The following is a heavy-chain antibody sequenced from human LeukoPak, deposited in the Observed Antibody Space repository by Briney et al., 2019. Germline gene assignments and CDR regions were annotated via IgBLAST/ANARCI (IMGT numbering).Heavy chain of an antibody. CDR1: GFTFDDYA. V-gene: IGHV3-43D*03. CDR2: ISWDGDST. J-gene: IGHJ4*02. Sequence: GGSLRLSCAASGFTFDDYAMHWVRQAPGKGLECVSLISWDGDSTYYSDSVKGRFTISRDNNKNSLYLQMNSLRTEDTALYYCATAPFDSIGIFDYWGQGTLVTVSS. D-gene: IGHD3-22*01. CDR3: ATAPFDSIGIFDY.